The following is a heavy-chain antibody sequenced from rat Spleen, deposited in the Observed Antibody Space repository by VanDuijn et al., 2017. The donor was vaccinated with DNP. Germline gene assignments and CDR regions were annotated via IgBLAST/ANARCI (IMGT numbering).Heavy chain of an antibody. J-gene: IGHJ3*01. D-gene: IGHD4-2*01. CDR3: ATGGAGIWFAY. Sequence: EVQLQESGPGLVKPSQSLSLTCSVTGYSITSNFWGWIRKFPGNKMEWIGHITYSGYTNYNPSLKSRISITRDTSKNQFFLQLNSVTTEDTATYYCATGGAGIWFAYWGQGTLVTVSS. CDR1: GYSITSNF. V-gene: IGHV3-1*01. CDR2: ITYSGYT.